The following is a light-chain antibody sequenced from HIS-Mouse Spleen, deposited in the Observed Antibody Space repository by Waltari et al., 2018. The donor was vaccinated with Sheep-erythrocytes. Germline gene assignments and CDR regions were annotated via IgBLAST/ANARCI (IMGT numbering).Light chain of an antibody. CDR1: QGISIY. J-gene: IGKJ1*01. Sequence: IQMTQTPSAMSSSVGVRVTITCRASQGISIYVAWFQQKPGKVPKRLIYAASSLQSGVPSRFSGSGSGTEFTLTISSLQPEEFATYCCLQHNSYPWTFGQGTKVEIK. CDR3: LQHNSYPWT. V-gene: IGKV1-17*03. CDR2: AAS.